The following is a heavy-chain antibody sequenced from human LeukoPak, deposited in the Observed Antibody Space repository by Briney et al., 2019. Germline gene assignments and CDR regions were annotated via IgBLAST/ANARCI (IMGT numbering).Heavy chain of an antibody. CDR3: ARKTTSQAFDI. Sequence: PGGSLRLPCAASGFTFSSYAMHWVRQAPGKGLEYVSAISSNGGSTYYANSVKGRFTISRDNSKNTLYLQMGSLRAEDMAVYYCARKTTSQAFDIWGQGTMVTVSS. V-gene: IGHV3-64*01. CDR2: ISSNGGST. CDR1: GFTFSSYA. D-gene: IGHD4-17*01. J-gene: IGHJ3*02.